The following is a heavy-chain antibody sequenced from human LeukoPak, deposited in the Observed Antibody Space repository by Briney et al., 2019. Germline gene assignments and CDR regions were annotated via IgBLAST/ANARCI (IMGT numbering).Heavy chain of an antibody. Sequence: ASVKVSCKASGYTLTGYYMHWVRQAPGQGLEWMGWINPNSGGTNYAQKFQGRVTMTRDTSISTAYMELSRLRSDDTAAYYCARVFSRIVVVPAAIGTFDYWGQGTLVTVSS. CDR3: ARVFSRIVVVPAAIGTFDY. D-gene: IGHD2-2*01. V-gene: IGHV1-2*02. CDR2: INPNSGGT. CDR1: GYTLTGYY. J-gene: IGHJ4*02.